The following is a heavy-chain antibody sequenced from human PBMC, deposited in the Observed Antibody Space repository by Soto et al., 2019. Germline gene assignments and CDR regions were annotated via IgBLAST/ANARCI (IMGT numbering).Heavy chain of an antibody. V-gene: IGHV4-34*01. J-gene: IGHJ3*02. CDR1: GGSFSGYY. Sequence: SETLSLTCAVYGGSFSGYYWSWIRQPPGKGLEWIGEINHSGSTNYNPSLKSRVTISVDTSKNQFSLKLSSVTAADTAVYYCARSLLGYCSGGSCQRALDIWGQVTMVT. CDR2: INHSGST. D-gene: IGHD2-15*01. CDR3: ARSLLGYCSGGSCQRALDI.